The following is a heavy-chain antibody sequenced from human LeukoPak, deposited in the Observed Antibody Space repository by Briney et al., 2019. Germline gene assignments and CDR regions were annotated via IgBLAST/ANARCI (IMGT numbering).Heavy chain of an antibody. CDR2: IEDDGSEK. D-gene: IGHD3-22*01. Sequence: GGSLRLSCAASGFTFGDYSMSWVRQAPGKGLEWVANIEDDGSEKFYVDPVKGRFTISRDNAKDSLYLQMNSLRAEDTAVYYCARWDTSGSAFDYWGQGTLVTVSS. J-gene: IGHJ4*02. V-gene: IGHV3-7*03. CDR1: GFTFGDYS. CDR3: ARWDTSGSAFDY.